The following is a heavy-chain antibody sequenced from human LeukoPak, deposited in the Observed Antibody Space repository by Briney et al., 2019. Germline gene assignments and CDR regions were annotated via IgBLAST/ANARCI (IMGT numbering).Heavy chain of an antibody. J-gene: IGHJ5*02. CDR2: IYYSGNT. CDR1: GGSINNYY. V-gene: IGHV4-59*01. CDR3: ARGVGITIFGAAFGLWFDP. Sequence: SETLSLTCTVSGGSINNYYWSWIRQPPGKGLEWIGYIYYSGNTNYNPSLKSRVTIAVDTSKNQFSLKLSSMNAADTAVYYCARGVGITIFGAAFGLWFDPWGQGTLVTVSS. D-gene: IGHD3-3*01.